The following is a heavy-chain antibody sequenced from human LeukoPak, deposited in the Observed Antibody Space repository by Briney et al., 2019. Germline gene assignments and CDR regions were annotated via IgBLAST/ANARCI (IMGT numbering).Heavy chain of an antibody. J-gene: IGHJ4*02. V-gene: IGHV3-7*05. Sequence: PGGSLRLSCAASGFTFRRFWMSWVRQSPGKGLEWVANIQPDGSENYYVDAVKGRFTISRDNAKNSLYLQMNSLRAGDTAVYYCARLDFWSGYLDYWGQGTPVTVSS. D-gene: IGHD3-3*01. CDR1: GFTFRRFW. CDR2: IQPDGSEN. CDR3: ARLDFWSGYLDY.